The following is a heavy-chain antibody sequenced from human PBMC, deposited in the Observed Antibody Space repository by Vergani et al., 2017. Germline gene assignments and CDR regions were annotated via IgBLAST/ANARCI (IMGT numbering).Heavy chain of an antibody. Sequence: EVQLVESGGGLVQPGGSLRLPCAASGFRFSSYEMNWVRQAPGKGLEWVSYITSSSNYANYADSMKGRFTISRDNAKNSLYLQMNSLRAEDTAVYYCARQKGDVDTASDYFDHWGQGTLVTVSS. CDR1: GFRFSSYE. D-gene: IGHD5-18*01. CDR3: ARQKGDVDTASDYFDH. J-gene: IGHJ4*02. CDR2: ITSSSNYA. V-gene: IGHV3-48*03.